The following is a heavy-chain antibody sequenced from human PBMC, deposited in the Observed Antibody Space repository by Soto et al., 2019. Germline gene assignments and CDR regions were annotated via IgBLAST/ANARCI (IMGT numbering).Heavy chain of an antibody. Sequence: GALRLACAGPGFTPTTTPLSWVRQPPGKGLEWVTTISGTASRTYYVDSVKGRFFISRDNSKNTVTLQMNNLTLDDTAVYYCATSFRYFDNWGQGTQVTVSS. CDR3: ATSFRYFDN. CDR2: ISGTASRT. J-gene: IGHJ4*02. D-gene: IGHD3-9*01. V-gene: IGHV3-23*01. CDR1: GFTPTTTP.